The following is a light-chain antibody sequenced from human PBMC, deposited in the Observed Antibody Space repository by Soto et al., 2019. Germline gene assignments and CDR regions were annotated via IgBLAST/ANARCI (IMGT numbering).Light chain of an antibody. CDR1: QSVSSSY. CDR2: GAS. CDR3: QQYGNPPPNA. V-gene: IGKV3-20*01. Sequence: EILLTQSPGTLSLSPGEKDTPSCRASQSVSSSYLAWYQQKPGQAPRVLIHGASSRATGIPDRFSGSGSGTDFTLTISRLEPEDFAVYFCQQYGNPPPNAFGQGTKVDIK. J-gene: IGKJ2*01.